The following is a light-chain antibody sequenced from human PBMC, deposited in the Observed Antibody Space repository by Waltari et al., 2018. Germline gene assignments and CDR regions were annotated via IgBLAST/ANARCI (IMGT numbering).Light chain of an antibody. V-gene: IGKV3-20*01. CDR2: HAS. Sequence: EIVLTQSPGSLSLSAGERATLSCKASQSVAKYLAWYQQKPGQAPRLLIYHASIRATGIPDRFSGSGYGTDFSLTISRLEPEDFAVYFCQKYVNLPATFGQGTTVEV. J-gene: IGKJ1*01. CDR1: QSVAKY. CDR3: QKYVNLPAT.